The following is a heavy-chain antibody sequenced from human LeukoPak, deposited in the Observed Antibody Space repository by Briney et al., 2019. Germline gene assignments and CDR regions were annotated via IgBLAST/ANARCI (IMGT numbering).Heavy chain of an antibody. J-gene: IGHJ4*02. V-gene: IGHV1-2*02. Sequence: ASVTLCFKASGYTFTDYYMHWVRRAPGQGVEWMGWIDPNGGGTKYAQKFQGRVTMTRDTSISTAYMELSRLRSDDTAVYYCASLYGDYVSSDYWGQGTLVSVSS. D-gene: IGHD4-17*01. CDR1: GYTFTDYY. CDR3: ASLYGDYVSSDY. CDR2: IDPNGGGT.